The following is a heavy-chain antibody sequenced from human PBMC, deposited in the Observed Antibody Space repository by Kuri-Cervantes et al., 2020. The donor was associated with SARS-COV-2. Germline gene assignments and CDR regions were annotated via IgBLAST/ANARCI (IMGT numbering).Heavy chain of an antibody. CDR3: SRGLVCTSCYGADNWFDP. J-gene: IGHJ5*02. CDR1: GGPFSGYY. D-gene: IGHD2-2*01. V-gene: IGHV4-34*01. Sequence: ESLKISCAVYGGPFSGYYWRWSRQPPGKGLEWIVEINHSGSTNYNPPPKTQVTISVDPSENQYSLNLRSVTAATTAVYYRSRGLVCTSCYGADNWFDPWGQGTLVTVSS. CDR2: INHSGST.